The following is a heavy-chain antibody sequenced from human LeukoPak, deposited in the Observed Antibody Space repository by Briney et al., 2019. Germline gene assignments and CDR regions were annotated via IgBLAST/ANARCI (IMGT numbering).Heavy chain of an antibody. CDR3: ARVPPCGGDCYSDY. CDR2: INPNSGGT. D-gene: IGHD2-21*02. V-gene: IGHV1-2*02. J-gene: IGHJ4*02. Sequence: ASVKVSCKASGYTFTGYYMHWVRQAPGQGLEWMGWINPNSGGTNYAQKFQGRVTMTRDTSISTAHMEPSRLRSDDTAVYYCARVPPCGGDCYSDYWGQGTLVTVSS. CDR1: GYTFTGYY.